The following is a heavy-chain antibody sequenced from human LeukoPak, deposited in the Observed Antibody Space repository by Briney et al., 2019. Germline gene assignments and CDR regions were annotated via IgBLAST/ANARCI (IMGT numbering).Heavy chain of an antibody. V-gene: IGHV4-39*07. D-gene: IGHD3-22*01. J-gene: IGHJ4*02. Sequence: SETLSLTCTVSGGSVSSGTYYWGWIRQSPDMGLEWIGIISHSGITDYNPSLKSRVTISVDKSKNQFSLKLTSVTAADTAVYYCAIYHSGGYTSYFDYWGQGSLVTVSS. CDR3: AIYHSGGYTSYFDY. CDR1: GGSVSSGTYY. CDR2: ISHSGIT.